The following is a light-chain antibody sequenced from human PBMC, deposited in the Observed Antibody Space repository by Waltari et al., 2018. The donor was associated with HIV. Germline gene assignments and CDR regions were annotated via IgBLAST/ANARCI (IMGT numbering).Light chain of an antibody. CDR3: QQYGSSPA. V-gene: IGKV3-20*01. CDR1: QSVSSFY. CDR2: GAS. Sequence: EIVLTQSPGTLSLSPEERATLSCRASQSVSSFYLAWYQQKPGQAPRLLIDGASSRATGIPDRFSGSGSGTDFTLTIRRLEPEDFAVYYCQQYGSSPAFGQGTKVEIK. J-gene: IGKJ1*01.